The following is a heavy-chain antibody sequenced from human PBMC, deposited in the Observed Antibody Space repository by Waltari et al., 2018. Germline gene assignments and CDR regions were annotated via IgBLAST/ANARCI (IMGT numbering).Heavy chain of an antibody. CDR2: IIPIFGTA. V-gene: IGHV1-69*01. CDR1: GGTFSSYA. CDR3: ARGQRPYGDYGNGDAFDI. D-gene: IGHD4-17*01. Sequence: QVQLVQSGAEVKKPGSSVKVSCKASGGTFSSYAISWVRQAPGQGLEWMGGIIPIFGTANYAQKCQGRVTITADESTSTAYMELSSLRSEETAVYYCARGQRPYGDYGNGDAFDIWGQGTMVTVSS. J-gene: IGHJ3*02.